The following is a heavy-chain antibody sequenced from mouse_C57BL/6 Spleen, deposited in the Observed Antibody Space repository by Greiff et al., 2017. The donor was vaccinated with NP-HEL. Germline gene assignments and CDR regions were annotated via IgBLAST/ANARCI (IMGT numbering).Heavy chain of an antibody. CDR2: IHPNSGST. J-gene: IGHJ1*03. CDR1: GYTFTSYW. D-gene: IGHD1-1*01. V-gene: IGHV1-64*01. Sequence: QVQLQQPGAELVKPGASVKLSCKASGYTFTSYWMHWVKQRPGQGLEWIGMIHPNSGSTNYNEKFKSKATLTVDKSSSTAYMQLSSLTSEDSAVYYGARWSTTVVAHWYFDVWGTGTTVTVSS. CDR3: ARWSTTVVAHWYFDV.